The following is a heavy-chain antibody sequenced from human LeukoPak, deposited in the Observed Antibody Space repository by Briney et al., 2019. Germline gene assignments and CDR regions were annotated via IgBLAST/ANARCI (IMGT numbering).Heavy chain of an antibody. Sequence: ASVKVSCKASGGTFSSXAXXXXXXAPGQGLXXXXXXXXXXXXXNYAQKFQGRVTITADKSTSTAYMELSSLRSEDTAVYYCARDRPYCSGGSCYPKPAWFDPWGQGTLVTVSS. V-gene: IGHV1-69*10. CDR2: XXXXXXXX. CDR1: GGTFSSXA. CDR3: ARDRPYCSGGSCYPKPAWFDP. D-gene: IGHD2-15*01. J-gene: IGHJ5*02.